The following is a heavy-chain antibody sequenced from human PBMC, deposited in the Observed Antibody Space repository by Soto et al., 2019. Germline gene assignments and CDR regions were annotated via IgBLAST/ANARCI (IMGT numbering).Heavy chain of an antibody. D-gene: IGHD3-10*01. CDR1: GGSISSSNW. V-gene: IGHV4-4*02. Sequence: PSETLSLTCAVSGGSISSSNWWSWVRQPPGKGLEWIGEIYHSGSTNYNPSLKSRVTISVDKSKNLFSLKLSSVTAADTVVYFCASDPWFGSYYYYYGMDVWGQGTTVTVSS. CDR3: ASDPWFGSYYYYYGMDV. CDR2: IYHSGST. J-gene: IGHJ6*02.